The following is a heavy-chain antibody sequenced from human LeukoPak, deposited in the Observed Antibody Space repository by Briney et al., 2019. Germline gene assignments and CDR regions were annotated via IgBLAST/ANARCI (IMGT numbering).Heavy chain of an antibody. V-gene: IGHV3-23*01. CDR2: ISGSGDNT. CDR3: AKDRSSSWYFDY. CDR1: WLTFSSYS. D-gene: IGHD6-13*01. Sequence: GALKLLCSGSWLTFSSYSMSWVRQAPGEGLEGVAAISGSGDNTYYADSVKGRFTVSRDNSRNTLYLQMNSLRGEDTAVYYCAKDRSSSWYFDYWGQGTLVTVSS. J-gene: IGHJ4*02.